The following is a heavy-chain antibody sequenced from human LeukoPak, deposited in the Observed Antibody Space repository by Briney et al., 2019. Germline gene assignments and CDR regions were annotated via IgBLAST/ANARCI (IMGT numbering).Heavy chain of an antibody. CDR1: GGSITSTSYY. CDR2: IYYSGST. Sequence: KPSETLSLTCTVSGGSITSTSYYWGWIRQPPGKGLEWIGTIYYSGSTYYNPSLRSRVTISVDTSKNQFSLKLGSVTAADTAVYFCARSRLWPTGTVDIWDQGAMVTVSS. V-gene: IGHV4-39*01. CDR3: ARSRLWPTGTVDI. D-gene: IGHD2-8*02. J-gene: IGHJ3*02.